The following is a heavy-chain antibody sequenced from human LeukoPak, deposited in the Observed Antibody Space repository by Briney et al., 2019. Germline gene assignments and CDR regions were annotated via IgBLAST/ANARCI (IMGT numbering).Heavy chain of an antibody. D-gene: IGHD3-10*01. CDR3: AKVGDQTYYYGSGSYSNFDY. CDR1: GFTFSSYA. V-gene: IGHV3-23*01. Sequence: PGGSLRLSCAASGFTFSSYAMSWVRQAPGKGLEWVSAISGGGGSTYYADSVKGRFTISRDNSKNTLYLQMNSLRAEDTAVYYCAKVGDQTYYYGSGSYSNFDYWGQGTLVTVSS. J-gene: IGHJ4*02. CDR2: ISGGGGST.